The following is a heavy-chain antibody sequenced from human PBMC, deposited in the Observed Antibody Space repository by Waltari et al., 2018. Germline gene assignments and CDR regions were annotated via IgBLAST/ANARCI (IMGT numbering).Heavy chain of an antibody. CDR1: GFTFSSYG. Sequence: QVQLVESGGGVVQPGRSLRLSCAASGFTFSSYGMHWVRRAPGKGLEWVAVIWYDGSNKYYADSVKGRFTISRDNSKNTLYLQMNSLRAEDTAMYYCAKVERYGSGSYYYFQHWGQGTLVTVSS. V-gene: IGHV3-30*18. CDR3: AKVERYGSGSYYYFQH. D-gene: IGHD3-10*01. J-gene: IGHJ1*01. CDR2: IWYDGSNK.